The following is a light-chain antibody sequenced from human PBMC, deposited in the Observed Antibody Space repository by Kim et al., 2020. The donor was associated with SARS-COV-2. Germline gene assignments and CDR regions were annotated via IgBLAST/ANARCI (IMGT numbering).Light chain of an antibody. Sequence: SVGDGGTITCRAGKGINDYLAWFQQRPGKAPKSLIYAATRLQSGVPSKFSGSGSGTDFTLTISSLQPEDFATYYCQQYSIYPPTFGQGTKVDIK. J-gene: IGKJ1*01. CDR1: KGINDY. V-gene: IGKV1-16*02. CDR3: QQYSIYPPT. CDR2: AAT.